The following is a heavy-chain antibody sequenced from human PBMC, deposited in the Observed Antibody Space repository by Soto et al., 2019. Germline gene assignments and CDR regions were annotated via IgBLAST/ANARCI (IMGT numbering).Heavy chain of an antibody. V-gene: IGHV3-33*06. J-gene: IGHJ6*03. CDR3: AKDKGMSDYYYYYMDV. CDR1: GFTFSSYG. CDR2: IWYDGSNK. Sequence: QVQLVESGGGVVQPGRSLRLSCAASGFTFSSYGMHWVRQAPGKGLEWVAVIWYDGSNKYYADSVKGRFTISRDNSKNTLYLQMNSLRAEDTAVYYCAKDKGMSDYYYYYMDVWGKGTTVTVSS.